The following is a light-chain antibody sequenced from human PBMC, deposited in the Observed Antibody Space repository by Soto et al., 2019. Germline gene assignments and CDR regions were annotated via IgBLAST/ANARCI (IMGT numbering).Light chain of an antibody. CDR1: QNINSD. J-gene: IGKJ1*01. Sequence: DVQMTQSPSTLSACVGDRVTITCRASQNINSDLAWYQQKPGKAPQLLIYRASSLESGVPSRFSGSGSGTEFTLTITSLQPDDFATYYCQQHNNYWTFGHGTRVDIK. CDR3: QQHNNYWT. CDR2: RAS. V-gene: IGKV1-5*03.